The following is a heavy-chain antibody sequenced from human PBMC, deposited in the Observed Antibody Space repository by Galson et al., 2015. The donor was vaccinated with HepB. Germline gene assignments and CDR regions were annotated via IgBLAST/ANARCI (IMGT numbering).Heavy chain of an antibody. D-gene: IGHD3-3*01. CDR2: ITPIFGRA. J-gene: IGHJ3*02. CDR1: GGTFTTYT. Sequence: SVKVSCKASGGTFTTYTISWVRQAPGQGLEWMGGITPIFGRAKYAQKFQGRVTITADESTSTVYMELSSLRSEDTAVYYCARDRRLRFLEWGAFDIWGQGTMVTVSS. V-gene: IGHV1-69*13. CDR3: ARDRRLRFLEWGAFDI.